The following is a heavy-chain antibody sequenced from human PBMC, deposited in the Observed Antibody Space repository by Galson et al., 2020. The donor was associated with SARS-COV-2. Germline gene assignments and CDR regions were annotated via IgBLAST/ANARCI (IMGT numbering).Heavy chain of an antibody. J-gene: IGHJ4*02. CDR1: GFTFSSYS. CDR3: ARDGSGSYYFDY. Sequence: KSGGSLRLSCAASGFTFSSYSMNWVRQAPGKGLEWVSSISSGDNYVYYADSVKGRFTISRDNAKNSLYLQMNSLRAEDTAVYYCARDGSGSYYFDYWGQGTRVTVSS. D-gene: IGHD1-26*01. V-gene: IGHV3-21*01. CDR2: ISSGDNYV.